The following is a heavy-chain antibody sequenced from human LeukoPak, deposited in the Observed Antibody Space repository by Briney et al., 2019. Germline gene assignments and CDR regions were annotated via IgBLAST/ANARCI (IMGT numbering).Heavy chain of an antibody. J-gene: IGHJ4*02. CDR3: ASSYTMVRGVPDSFDY. D-gene: IGHD3-10*01. Sequence: ASVKVSCKASGYTFTSYYMHWVRQAPGQGLEWMGIINPSGGSTSYAQKFQGRVTMTRDTSTSTVYMELRSLRSDDTAVYYCASSYTMVRGVPDSFDYWGQGTLVTVSS. CDR2: INPSGGST. V-gene: IGHV1-46*01. CDR1: GYTFTSYY.